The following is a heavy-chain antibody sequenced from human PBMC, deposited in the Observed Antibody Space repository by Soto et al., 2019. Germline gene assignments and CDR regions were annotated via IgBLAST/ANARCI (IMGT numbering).Heavy chain of an antibody. CDR1: GFTFSCYE. Sequence: PGGSLRLSCAASGFTFSCYEMNWVRQAPGKGLEWVSYISSRGSPIDYADSVKGRFTISRDNAKNSLYLQMNSLRAEDTAVYYCARSWGVYCSCISCYSPWFDPWGQGT. CDR2: ISSRGSPI. J-gene: IGHJ5*02. D-gene: IGHD2-2*02. CDR3: ARSWGVYCSCISCYSPWFDP. V-gene: IGHV3-48*03.